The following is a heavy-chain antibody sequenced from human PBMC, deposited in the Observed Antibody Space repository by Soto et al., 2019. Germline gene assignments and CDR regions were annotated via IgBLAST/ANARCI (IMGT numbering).Heavy chain of an antibody. CDR3: ARLESIGYYGMDV. V-gene: IGHV4-39*01. D-gene: IGHD1-26*01. J-gene: IGHJ6*02. CDR1: GGSISSSSFH. Sequence: SETLSLTCTVSGGSISSSSFHWGWIRQPPGKGLEWIGSIYYSGSTYYKPSLKSRVTISVDTSKNQFSLKLSSVTAADTAVYYCARLESIGYYGMDVWGQGTTVTVSS. CDR2: IYYSGST.